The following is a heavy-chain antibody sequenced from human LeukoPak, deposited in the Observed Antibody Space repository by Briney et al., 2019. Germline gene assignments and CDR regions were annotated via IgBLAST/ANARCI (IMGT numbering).Heavy chain of an antibody. J-gene: IGHJ6*02. CDR2: IGGSGGDT. CDR1: GFTFSSYV. V-gene: IGHV3-23*01. Sequence: GGSLRLSCTASGFTFSSYVMNWVRQPPGKGLEWVSSIGGSGGDTYYADSVKGRFTISRDNSKNTLHLQMNSLRAEDTAVYYCAGLKGMDVWGQGTTVTVSS. CDR3: AGLKGMDV.